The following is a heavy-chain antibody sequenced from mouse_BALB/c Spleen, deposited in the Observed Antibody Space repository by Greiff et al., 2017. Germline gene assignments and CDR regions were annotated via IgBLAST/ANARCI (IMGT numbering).Heavy chain of an antibody. CDR3: AKVPLYDGYYF. D-gene: IGHD2-3*01. V-gene: IGHV3-6*02. J-gene: IGHJ3*01. Sequence: EVQLQESGPGLVKPSQSLSLTCSVTGYSITSGYYWNWIRQFPGNKLEWMGYISYDGSNNYNPSLKNRISITRDTSKNQFFLKLNSVTTEDTATYYCAKVPLYDGYYFWGQGTLVTVSA. CDR2: ISYDGSN. CDR1: GYSITSGYY.